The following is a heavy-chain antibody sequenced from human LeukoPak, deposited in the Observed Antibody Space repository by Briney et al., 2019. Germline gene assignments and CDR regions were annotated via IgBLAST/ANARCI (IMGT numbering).Heavy chain of an antibody. CDR2: ISSSGSTI. D-gene: IGHD3-10*01. V-gene: IGHV3-11*01. CDR3: ARTRGSGLGYYYMDV. CDR1: GFTFSDYY. J-gene: IGHJ6*03. Sequence: PGGSLRLSCAASGFTFSDYYMSWIRQAPGKGLEWVSYISSSGSTIYYADSVKGRFTISRDNAKNSLCLQMNSLRAEDTAVYYCARTRGSGLGYYYMDVWGKGTTVTISS.